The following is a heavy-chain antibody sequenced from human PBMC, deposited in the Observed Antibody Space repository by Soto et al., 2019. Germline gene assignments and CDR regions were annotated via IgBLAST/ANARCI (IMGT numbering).Heavy chain of an antibody. J-gene: IGHJ4*02. Sequence: TLSLTCTVSGGSISSGGYYWSWIRQHPGKGLEWIGYIYYSGSTYYNPSLKSRVTISVDTSKNQFSLKLSPVTAADTAVYYCARLWFGELLSFDYWGQGTLVTV. CDR3: ARLWFGELLSFDY. CDR2: IYYSGST. CDR1: GGSISSGGYY. D-gene: IGHD3-10*01. V-gene: IGHV4-31*03.